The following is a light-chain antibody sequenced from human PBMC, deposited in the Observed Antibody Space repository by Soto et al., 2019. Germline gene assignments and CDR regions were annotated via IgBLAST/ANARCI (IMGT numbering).Light chain of an antibody. Sequence: QSVLTQSSSASASLGSSVKLTCTLDSGHSGYIIAWHQQQPGKAPRYLMKLEGSGNYNKGSGVPDRFSGSSSGADRYLSISNLQFEDEADYYCETWDSKTVVFGGGTKLTVL. J-gene: IGLJ2*01. CDR3: ETWDSKTVV. CDR1: SGHSGYI. CDR2: LEGSGNY. V-gene: IGLV4-60*02.